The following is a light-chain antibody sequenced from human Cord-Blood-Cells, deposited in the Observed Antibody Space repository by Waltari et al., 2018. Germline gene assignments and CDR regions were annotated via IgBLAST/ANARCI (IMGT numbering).Light chain of an antibody. CDR1: QSISSW. J-gene: IGKJ2*01. CDR2: KAS. Sequence: DIPMTQSPSTLSASFGDRINITCRASQSISSWLAWYQQKPGKAPKLLIYKASSLESGVPSRFSGSGSGTEFTLTISSLQPDDFATYYCQQYNSYSYTFGQGTKLEIK. V-gene: IGKV1-5*03. CDR3: QQYNSYSYT.